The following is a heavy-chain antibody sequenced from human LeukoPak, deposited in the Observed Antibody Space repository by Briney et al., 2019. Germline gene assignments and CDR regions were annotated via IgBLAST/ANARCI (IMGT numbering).Heavy chain of an antibody. Sequence: ASVKVSCKASGYTFTSYGISWVRQAPGQGLEWMGWINPNSGGTNYAQKFQGRVTMTRDTSISTAYMELSRLRSDDTAVYYCAFTGVNWFDPWGQGTLVTVSS. V-gene: IGHV1-2*02. D-gene: IGHD1-14*01. CDR1: GYTFTSYG. J-gene: IGHJ5*02. CDR2: INPNSGGT. CDR3: AFTGVNWFDP.